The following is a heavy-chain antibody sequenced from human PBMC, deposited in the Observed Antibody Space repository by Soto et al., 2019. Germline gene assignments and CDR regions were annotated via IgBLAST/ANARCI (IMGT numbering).Heavy chain of an antibody. CDR2: IFHSGST. CDR3: ARDRYYGSGTYYNFYSGMDV. Sequence: SETLSLTCTVSGGSINSGGYYWSWLRQHSGKGLEWIGNIFHSGSTYYTPSLQSRVTISLDTSKNHFSLKLSSVTPADTAVYYCARDRYYGSGTYYNFYSGMDVWGQGTTVTVSS. D-gene: IGHD3-10*01. J-gene: IGHJ6*02. CDR1: GGSINSGGYY. V-gene: IGHV4-30-4*01.